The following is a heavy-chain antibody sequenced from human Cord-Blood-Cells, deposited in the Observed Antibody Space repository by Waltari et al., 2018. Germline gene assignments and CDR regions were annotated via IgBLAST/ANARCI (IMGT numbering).Heavy chain of an antibody. CDR1: GFTVDGLT. CDR3: AKENDYSNSLFDY. D-gene: IGHD4-4*01. CDR2: ISWDGGST. Sequence: EVQLVESGGVVVQPGGSLRPSCAASGFTVDGLTLPGVRQAPGKGLEWVSLISWDGGSTYYADSVKGRFTISRDNSKNSLYLQMNSLRTEDTALYYCAKENDYSNSLFDYWGQGTLVTVSS. V-gene: IGHV3-43*01. J-gene: IGHJ4*02.